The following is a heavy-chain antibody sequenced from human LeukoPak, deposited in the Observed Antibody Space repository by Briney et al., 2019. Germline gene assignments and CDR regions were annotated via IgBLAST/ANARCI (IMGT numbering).Heavy chain of an antibody. J-gene: IGHJ4*02. CDR1: GFTVSINY. Sequence: GGSLRLSFAASGFTVSINYMSWVRQAPGTGLDWVSVIYSGGSTYYADSVKGRFTISRDNSKNTLYLQMNSLRAEDTAVYYCARGVGSGSRLRAGDYWGQGTLVTVSS. V-gene: IGHV3-53*01. CDR3: ARGVGSGSRLRAGDY. D-gene: IGHD1-26*01. CDR2: IYSGGST.